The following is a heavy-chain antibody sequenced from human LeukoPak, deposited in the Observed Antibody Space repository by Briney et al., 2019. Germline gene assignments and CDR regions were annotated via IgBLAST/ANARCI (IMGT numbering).Heavy chain of an antibody. D-gene: IGHD1-26*01. J-gene: IGHJ6*03. Sequence: SETLSLTCTVSGDSISSGDYYWSWIRQPAGKGLEWIGRISSSGSTNYNPSLKSRVTISVDTSKNQFSLKLSSVTAADTAVYYCARIRGSYLTYYYYYMDVWGKGTTVTVSS. CDR3: ARIRGSYLTYYYYYMDV. CDR1: GDSISSGDYY. CDR2: ISSSGST. V-gene: IGHV4-61*02.